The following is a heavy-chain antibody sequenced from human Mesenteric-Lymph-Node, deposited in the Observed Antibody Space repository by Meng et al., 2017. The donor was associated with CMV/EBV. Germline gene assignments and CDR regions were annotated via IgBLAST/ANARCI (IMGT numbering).Heavy chain of an antibody. CDR3: ARGGTGPLGY. V-gene: IGHV3-23*01. D-gene: IGHD1-26*01. CDR2: ISADGAST. J-gene: IGHJ4*02. Sequence: GGSLRLSCAASGFTFSDYYMTWIRQAPGKGLEWVSTISADGASTYFADSVKGRFTISRDNSKNSLYVHLQMNSLRAEDTAVYYCARGGTGPLGYWGQGTLVTVSS. CDR1: GFTFSDYY.